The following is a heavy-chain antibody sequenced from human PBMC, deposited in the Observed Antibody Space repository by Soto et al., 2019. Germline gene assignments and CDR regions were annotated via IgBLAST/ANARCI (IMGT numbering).Heavy chain of an antibody. CDR3: AMGRGLWDIVVVVAPDAFDI. V-gene: IGHV3-23*01. Sequence: PGGSLRLSCAASGFTFSSYAMSWVRQAPGKGLEWVSAISGSGGSTYYADSVKGRFTISRDNSKNTLYLQMNSLRAEDTAVYYCAMGRGLWDIVVVVAPDAFDIWGQGTMVTVSS. CDR2: ISGSGGST. J-gene: IGHJ3*02. D-gene: IGHD2-15*01. CDR1: GFTFSSYA.